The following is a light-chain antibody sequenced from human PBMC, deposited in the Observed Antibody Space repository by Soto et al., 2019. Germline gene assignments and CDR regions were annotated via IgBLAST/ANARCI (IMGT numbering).Light chain of an antibody. Sequence: IQMTQSPPSLSASVRDRVTITCRASHNTRGYLNWYQQKPGKAPKLLIYAASNLQSGIPSRFSGSGSETDFTLTISSLQPEDFATYYCQQSYSTPWTFGQGTKV. J-gene: IGKJ1*01. V-gene: IGKV1-39*01. CDR2: AAS. CDR3: QQSYSTPWT. CDR1: HNTRGY.